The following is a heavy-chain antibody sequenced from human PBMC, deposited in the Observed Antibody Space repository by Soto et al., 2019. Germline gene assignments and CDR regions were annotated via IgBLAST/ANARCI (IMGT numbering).Heavy chain of an antibody. CDR2: FGDST. Sequence: EVQLLESGGGLVQPGGSLRLSCATSGFAFSSYAMSWVRQAPGKGLEWVSLFGDSTYYADSVKGRFTISRDTSKNTLYLQMNTLRVEDTAVYYCAKESHFSMGLDYWGQGTLVTVSS. CDR3: AKESHFSMGLDY. D-gene: IGHD3-3*02. CDR1: GFAFSSYA. J-gene: IGHJ4*02. V-gene: IGHV3-23*01.